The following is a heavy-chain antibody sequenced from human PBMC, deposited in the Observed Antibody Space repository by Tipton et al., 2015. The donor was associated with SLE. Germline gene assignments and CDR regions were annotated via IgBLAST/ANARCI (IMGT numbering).Heavy chain of an antibody. Sequence: LRLSCAASEFTFDDYTMHWIRQVPGKGLEWIGEINHSGSTNYNPSLKSRVTISVDTSKNQFSLNLNSVTAADTAVYYCANTHCSGGSCYSVYWGQGTLVTVSS. V-gene: IGHV4-34*08. CDR1: EFTFDDYT. J-gene: IGHJ4*02. CDR2: INHSGST. D-gene: IGHD2-15*01. CDR3: ANTHCSGGSCYSVY.